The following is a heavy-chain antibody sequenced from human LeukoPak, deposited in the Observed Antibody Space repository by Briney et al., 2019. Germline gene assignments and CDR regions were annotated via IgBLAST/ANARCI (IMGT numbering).Heavy chain of an antibody. CDR2: IIPILGIA. J-gene: IGHJ6*02. Sequence: SVKVSCKASGGTFSSYTISWVRQAPGQGLEWMGRIIPILGIANYAQKFQGRVAITADKSTSTAYMELSSLRSEDTAVYYCARDYYGSGPKDVWGQGTTVTVSS. CDR3: ARDYYGSGPKDV. V-gene: IGHV1-69*04. CDR1: GGTFSSYT. D-gene: IGHD3-10*01.